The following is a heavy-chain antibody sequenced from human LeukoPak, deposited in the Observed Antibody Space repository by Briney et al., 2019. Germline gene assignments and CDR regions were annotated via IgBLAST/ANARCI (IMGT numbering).Heavy chain of an antibody. CDR3: ARDSQHHSCASEY. CDR1: GFTFSSYG. Sequence: GGSLRLSCAASGFTFSSYGMHWVRQAPGKGLEWVAVIWFDGSNKYYADSVKGRFTISRDNSKNTPYLQMNSLRAEDTAVYYCARDSQHHSCASEYWGQGTLVTVSS. CDR2: IWFDGSNK. J-gene: IGHJ4*02. D-gene: IGHD6-19*01. V-gene: IGHV3-33*01.